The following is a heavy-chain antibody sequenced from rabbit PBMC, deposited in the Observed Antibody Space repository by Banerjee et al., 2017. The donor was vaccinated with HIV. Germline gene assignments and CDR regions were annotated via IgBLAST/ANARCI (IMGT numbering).Heavy chain of an antibody. CDR3: ARDPGGSGDL. CDR1: GIDFSSYYY. V-gene: IGHV1S45*01. CDR2: IYTGSSGRT. D-gene: IGHD1-1*01. Sequence: QEQLVESGGGLVQPGGSLTLTCKASGIDFSSYYYICWVRQAPGKGLEWIACIYTGSSGRTYYASWAKGRFTISKTSSTTVTLQMTSLTAADTATYFCARDPGGSGDLWGQGTLVTV. J-gene: IGHJ3*01.